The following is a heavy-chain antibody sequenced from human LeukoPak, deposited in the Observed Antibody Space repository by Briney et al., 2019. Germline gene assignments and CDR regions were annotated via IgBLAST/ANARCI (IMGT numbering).Heavy chain of an antibody. J-gene: IGHJ4*02. V-gene: IGHV3-48*02. Sequence: PGGSLRLSCAASGFTFSSYSMNWVRQAPGKGLEWVSHITASGTAMFYADSVKGRFTISRDNAKNSLYLQMNSLRDEDTAVYYCAKDLETYYYDSSVLDYWGQGTLVTVSS. D-gene: IGHD3-22*01. CDR1: GFTFSSYS. CDR2: ITASGTAM. CDR3: AKDLETYYYDSSVLDY.